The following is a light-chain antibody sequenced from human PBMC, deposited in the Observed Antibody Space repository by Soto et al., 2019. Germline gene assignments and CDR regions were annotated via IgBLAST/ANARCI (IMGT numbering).Light chain of an antibody. Sequence: DIQMTQSPSSLSASVGDRVTITCRASQDIRNKLGWYQQKPGKAPKRLIYTASSLQGGVPSRFSGSGSGTEFTLTISSLQPEDFATYYCQQHGSYPLTFGQGTKVEV. CDR3: QQHGSYPLT. J-gene: IGKJ1*01. CDR1: QDIRNK. V-gene: IGKV1-17*01. CDR2: TAS.